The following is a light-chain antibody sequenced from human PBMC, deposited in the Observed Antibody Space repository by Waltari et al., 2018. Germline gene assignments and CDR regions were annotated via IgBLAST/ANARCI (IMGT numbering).Light chain of an antibody. J-gene: IGKJ3*01. CDR2: AAS. Sequence: DIQMTPHPFSLSATVGERGTVNCRASQSISSYLNWYQQKPGKAPKLLIYAASSVQSGFPSRFSGSGSGTDFTLTISSLQPEDFATYYCQQSYSTPLFTFGPGTKVDIK. CDR1: QSISSY. V-gene: IGKV1-39*01. CDR3: QQSYSTPLFT.